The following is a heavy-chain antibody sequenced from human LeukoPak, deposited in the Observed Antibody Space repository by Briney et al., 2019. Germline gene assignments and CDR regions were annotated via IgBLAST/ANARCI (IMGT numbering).Heavy chain of an antibody. Sequence: GGSLRLSCAASGFTFTNYWMSWARHAPGKGLELVANIKQDRSEKYYVDSVKGRFTISRDNSKNTLYLQMNSLRPEDTAVYYCARDRVPYVRRTDAFDIWGQGTMVTVSS. V-gene: IGHV3-7*01. CDR1: GFTFTNYW. J-gene: IGHJ3*02. CDR3: ARDRVPYVRRTDAFDI. CDR2: IKQDRSEK. D-gene: IGHD3-16*01.